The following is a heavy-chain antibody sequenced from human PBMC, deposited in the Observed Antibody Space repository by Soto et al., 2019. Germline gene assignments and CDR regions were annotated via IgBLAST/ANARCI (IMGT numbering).Heavy chain of an antibody. J-gene: IGHJ5*02. CDR1: GFTFSSYW. D-gene: IGHD3-9*01. CDR3: ARDVYHILTGYSFSGNWFDP. V-gene: IGHV3-7*03. CDR2: IKQDGSEK. Sequence: PGGSLRLSCAASGFTFSSYWMSWVRQAPGKGLEWVANIKQDGSEKYYVDSVKGRFTISRDNAKNSLYLQMNSLRAEDTAVYYCARDVYHILTGYSFSGNWFDPWGQGTLVTVSS.